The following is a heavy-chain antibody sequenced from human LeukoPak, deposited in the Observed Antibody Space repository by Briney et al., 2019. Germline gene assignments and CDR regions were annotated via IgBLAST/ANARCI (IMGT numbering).Heavy chain of an antibody. D-gene: IGHD3-10*01. CDR2: IYYSGST. CDR3: ARLQSFYGSGSYYNDNWFDP. CDR1: GGSSSSYY. Sequence: SETLTLTSTVSGGSSSSYYWSWIRQPPGKGLEWIGYIYYSGSTNYNPSLQSRVTISVDTSKNKFSLKLSSVTAADTAVYYCARLQSFYGSGSYYNDNWFDPWGQGTLVTVSS. V-gene: IGHV4-59*01. J-gene: IGHJ5*02.